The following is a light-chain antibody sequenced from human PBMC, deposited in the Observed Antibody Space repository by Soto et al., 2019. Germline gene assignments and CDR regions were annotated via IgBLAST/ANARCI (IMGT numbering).Light chain of an antibody. V-gene: IGKV3-20*01. CDR3: QQYGNSPQT. J-gene: IGKJ1*01. CDR1: QSVSSSY. Sequence: EIVLTQSPGTLSLSPGERATLSCRASQSVSSSYLAWYQQKPGQAPRLLIYGASSRPTGIPDRFSGSGSGTDFTLTISRLEPEDFAVYYCQQYGNSPQTFGQGTKVDIK. CDR2: GAS.